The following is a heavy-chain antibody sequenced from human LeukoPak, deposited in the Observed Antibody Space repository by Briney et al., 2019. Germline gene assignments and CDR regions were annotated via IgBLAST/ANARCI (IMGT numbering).Heavy chain of an antibody. CDR1: GFTFSDYY. V-gene: IGHV3-11*04. Sequence: SGGSLRLSCVASGFTFSDYYMSWIRPAPGKGLEWSSYISSSGTTIYYTDSVKGRLTISRDSAKNSLYLQMNSLRAEDTAVYYCAKFWGRWLQSGSYFDFWGQGTLVTVSS. J-gene: IGHJ4*02. CDR3: AKFWGRWLQSGSYFDF. D-gene: IGHD5-24*01. CDR2: ISSSGTTI.